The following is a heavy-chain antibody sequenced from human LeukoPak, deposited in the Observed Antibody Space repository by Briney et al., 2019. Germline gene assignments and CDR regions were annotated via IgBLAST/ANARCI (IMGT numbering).Heavy chain of an antibody. CDR2: ISAYNGYT. Sequence: GASVKVSCKASGYTFTSYGIRWVRQAPGQGLEWMGWISAYNGYTNYAQNFQGRVTMTTDTSTSTAFMEPRSLTSGDTAVYYCARSEGATRNRAHDYWGQGTLVTVSS. V-gene: IGHV1-18*01. D-gene: IGHD1-26*01. CDR1: GYTFTSYG. CDR3: ARSEGATRNRAHDY. J-gene: IGHJ4*02.